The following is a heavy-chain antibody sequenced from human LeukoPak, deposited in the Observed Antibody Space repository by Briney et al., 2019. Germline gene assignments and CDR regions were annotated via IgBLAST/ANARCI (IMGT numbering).Heavy chain of an antibody. D-gene: IGHD6-6*01. CDR2: MNPNSGGT. J-gene: IGHJ6*03. CDR3: AREASSSSGYYYYYMDV. Sequence: ASVKVSCKASGYTFTGYYMHWVRQAPGQGLEWMGWMNPNSGGTNYAQKFQGRVTMTRDTSISTGYMELSRLRSDDTAVYYCAREASSSSGYYYYYMDVWGKGTTVTVSS. CDR1: GYTFTGYY. V-gene: IGHV1-2*02.